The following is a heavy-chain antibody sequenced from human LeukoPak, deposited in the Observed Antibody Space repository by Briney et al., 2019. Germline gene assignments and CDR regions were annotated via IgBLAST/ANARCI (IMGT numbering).Heavy chain of an antibody. J-gene: IGHJ4*02. Sequence: SETLSLTCTVSGYSISSGYYWGWIRQPPGKGLEWIGSIYHSGSTYYNPSLKSRVTISVDTSKNQFSLKLSSVTAADTAVYYCAHRGYYDSSGYLIDYWGQGTLVTVSS. D-gene: IGHD3-22*01. CDR3: AHRGYYDSSGYLIDY. CDR1: GYSISSGYY. V-gene: IGHV4-38-2*02. CDR2: IYHSGST.